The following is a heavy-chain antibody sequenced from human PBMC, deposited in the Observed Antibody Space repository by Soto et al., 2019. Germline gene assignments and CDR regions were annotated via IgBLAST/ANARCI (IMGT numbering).Heavy chain of an antibody. J-gene: IGHJ3*02. V-gene: IGHV3-33*01. CDR3: ARDGTGLMTTISDAFDI. D-gene: IGHD3-16*01. CDR2: IWYDGSNK. Sequence: GGSLRLSCAASGFTFSSYGMHWVRQAPGKGLEWVAVIWYDGSNKYYADSVKGRFTISRDNSKNTLYLQMNSLRAEDTAVYYCARDGTGLMTTISDAFDIWGQGTMVTVSS. CDR1: GFTFSSYG.